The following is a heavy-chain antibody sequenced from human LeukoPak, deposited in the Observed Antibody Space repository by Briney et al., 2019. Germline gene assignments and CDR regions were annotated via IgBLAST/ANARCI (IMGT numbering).Heavy chain of an antibody. J-gene: IGHJ4*02. Sequence: GGSPRLSCAASGFTFSGYTMNWVRQAPGKGPEWVSSISGSGITTNYADSVKGRFTISREYSNNTLYLQMSSLRAEDTAIYYCAKETALVGGHAAIFDHWGQGTLVTVSS. V-gene: IGHV3-23*01. D-gene: IGHD3-3*01. CDR2: ISGSGITT. CDR1: GFTFSGYT. CDR3: AKETALVGGHAAIFDH.